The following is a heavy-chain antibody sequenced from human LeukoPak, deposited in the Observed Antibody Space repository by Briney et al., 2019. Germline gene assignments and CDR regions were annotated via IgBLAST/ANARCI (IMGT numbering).Heavy chain of an antibody. J-gene: IGHJ5*02. CDR3: AKEATVTPGNINWFDP. V-gene: IGHV3-30*04. Sequence: GGSLRLSCAASGFTFSSYAMHWVRQAPGKGLEWVAVISYDGSNKYYADSVKGRFTIPRDNSKNTLYLQMNSLRAEDTAVYYCAKEATVTPGNINWFDPWGQGTLVTVSS. CDR2: ISYDGSNK. CDR1: GFTFSSYA. D-gene: IGHD4-17*01.